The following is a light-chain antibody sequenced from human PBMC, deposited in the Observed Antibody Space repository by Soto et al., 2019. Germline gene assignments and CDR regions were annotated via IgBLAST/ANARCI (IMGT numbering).Light chain of an antibody. CDR2: KAS. V-gene: IGKV1-5*03. Sequence: DIQMTQSPSTLSGSVGDRVTITCRASQTISSWLAWYQQKPGKAPKLLIYKASTLKSGVPSRFSGSGSGTELTLTISSLQPDDFATYYCQQDITFPFTFGPGTKVDIK. J-gene: IGKJ3*01. CDR3: QQDITFPFT. CDR1: QTISSW.